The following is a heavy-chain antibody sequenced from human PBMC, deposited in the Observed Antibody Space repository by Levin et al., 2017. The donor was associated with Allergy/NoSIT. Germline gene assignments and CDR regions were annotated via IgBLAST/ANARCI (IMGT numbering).Heavy chain of an antibody. V-gene: IGHV3-30*04. CDR3: ASAKYSSSSRHYDDGMDG. CDR1: GFTFSSYA. J-gene: IGHJ6*02. CDR2: ISYDGSNK. Sequence: GGSLRLSCAASGFTFSSYAMHWVRQAPGKGLEWVAVISYDGSNKYYADSVKGRFTISRDNSKNTLYLQMNSLRAEDTAVYYCASAKYSSSSRHYDDGMDGWGQGTTVTVSS. D-gene: IGHD6-6*01.